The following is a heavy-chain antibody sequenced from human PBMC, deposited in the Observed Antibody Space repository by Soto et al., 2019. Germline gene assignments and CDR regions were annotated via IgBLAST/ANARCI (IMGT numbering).Heavy chain of an antibody. V-gene: IGHV3-48*01. Sequence: PGGSLRLYCAASGLTFSSYSMNWVRQAPGKGLEWVSYISSSSSSINYADSVKGRFAISRDNARNSLYLQMNILRAEDTAVYYWARVAYGDYAFYYWGQGTPVTVSS. CDR3: ARVAYGDYAFYY. CDR2: ISSSSSSI. D-gene: IGHD4-17*01. J-gene: IGHJ4*02. CDR1: GLTFSSYS.